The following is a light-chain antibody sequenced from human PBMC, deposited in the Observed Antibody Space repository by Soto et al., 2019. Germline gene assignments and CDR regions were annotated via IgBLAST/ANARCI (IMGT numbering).Light chain of an antibody. CDR1: QSVSSNY. Sequence: EIVLTQFPGTLSLSPGERATLSCRASQSVSSNYLAWYQQRPGQPPNLLIFGASNRAPGIPDRFTGSGSGTDFTLTITTLEPEDFAVYYCQQYGSSPRTFGLGTKVDIK. J-gene: IGKJ1*01. CDR3: QQYGSSPRT. CDR2: GAS. V-gene: IGKV3-20*01.